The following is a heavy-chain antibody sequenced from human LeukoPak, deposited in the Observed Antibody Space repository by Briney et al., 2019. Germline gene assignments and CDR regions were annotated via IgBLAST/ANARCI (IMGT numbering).Heavy chain of an antibody. CDR3: AKDPYRASSGLVDY. CDR2: ISYDGSNK. D-gene: IGHD5-12*01. Sequence: GGSLRLSCAASGFXFSSYAIHWVRQAPGKGLEWVAVISYDGSNKYYADSVKGRFTISRDNSKNTLYLQMDSLRAEDTAVYYCAKDPYRASSGLVDYWGQGTLVTVSS. CDR1: GFXFSSYA. V-gene: IGHV3-30-3*02. J-gene: IGHJ4*02.